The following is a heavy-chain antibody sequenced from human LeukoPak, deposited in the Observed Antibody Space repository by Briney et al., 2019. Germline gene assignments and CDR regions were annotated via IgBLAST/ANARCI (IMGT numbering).Heavy chain of an antibody. CDR3: ARRYRYWVWFDP. Sequence: SETLSLTCAVYGGSFSGYYWSWIRQPPGKGLEGIGEINHSGSTNYNPSLKSRVTISVDTSKNQFSLKLSSVTAADTAVYYCARRYRYWVWFDPWGQGTLVTVSS. CDR1: GGSFSGYY. CDR2: INHSGST. D-gene: IGHD2-15*01. J-gene: IGHJ5*02. V-gene: IGHV4-34*01.